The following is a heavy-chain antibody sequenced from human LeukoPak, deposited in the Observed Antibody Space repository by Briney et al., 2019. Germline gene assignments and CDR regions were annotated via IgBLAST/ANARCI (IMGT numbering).Heavy chain of an antibody. Sequence: GGSLRLSCAASGFTFSSYGMNWVRQAPGKGLEWVSYISSSSSTIYYADSVKGRFTISRDNAKNSLYLQMNSLRAEDTAVYYCARDQDTMVRGVIIPDAFDIWGQGTMVTVSS. J-gene: IGHJ3*02. CDR1: GFTFSSYG. CDR2: ISSSSSTI. V-gene: IGHV3-48*01. D-gene: IGHD3-10*01. CDR3: ARDQDTMVRGVIIPDAFDI.